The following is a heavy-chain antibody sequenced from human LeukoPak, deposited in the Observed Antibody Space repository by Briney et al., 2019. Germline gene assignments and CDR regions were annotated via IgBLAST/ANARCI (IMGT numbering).Heavy chain of an antibody. D-gene: IGHD1-20*01. CDR3: ARQGTYLERRDFDY. Sequence: NRGESLKISCKGSGYSFSTYWIGWVRQMPGKGLEWMGIIYPGDSDTRYSPSFQGQVTISVDKSIFTASLQWNTLRASDTAIYYCARQGTYLERRDFDYWGQGTLVTVSS. CDR1: GYSFSTYW. J-gene: IGHJ4*02. V-gene: IGHV5-51*01. CDR2: IYPGDSDT.